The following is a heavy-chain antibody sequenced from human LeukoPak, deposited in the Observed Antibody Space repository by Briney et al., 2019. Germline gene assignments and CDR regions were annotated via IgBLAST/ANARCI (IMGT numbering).Heavy chain of an antibody. CDR1: GFTFSSYG. Sequence: GGSLRLSCAASGFTFSSYGMHWVRQAPGKGLEWVAFIRYDGSNKYYADSVKGRFTISRDNSKNTLYLQMNSLRAEDTAVYYCAKDQRYDFWSGYYYYYHMDVWGKGTTVTVSS. V-gene: IGHV3-30*02. D-gene: IGHD3-3*01. J-gene: IGHJ6*03. CDR2: IRYDGSNK. CDR3: AKDQRYDFWSGYYYYYHMDV.